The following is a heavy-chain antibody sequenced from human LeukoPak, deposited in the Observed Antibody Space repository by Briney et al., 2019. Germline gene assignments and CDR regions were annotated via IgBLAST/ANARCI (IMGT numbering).Heavy chain of an antibody. D-gene: IGHD3-22*01. V-gene: IGHV3-53*01. J-gene: IGHJ4*02. Sequence: GGCRRLSCAASGFIVSNNYMSWVRQAPGKGLEWVSVIYSGGSTYYADSVKGRFTISRDNSKNTVYLQMNSLRAEDTAVYYCARYYYDSSGYPYYFDSWGRAILITVSS. CDR2: IYSGGST. CDR1: GFIVSNNY. CDR3: ARYYYDSSGYPYYFDS.